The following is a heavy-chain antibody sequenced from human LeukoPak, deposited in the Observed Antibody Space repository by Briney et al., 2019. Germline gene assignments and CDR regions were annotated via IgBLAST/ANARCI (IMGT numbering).Heavy chain of an antibody. CDR3: ASDRLRGNSYLNWFDP. D-gene: IGHD4-23*01. Sequence: SETLSLTCTVSGGSISSYYWSWIRQPPGKGLEWIGYSYYSGSTNYNPSLKSRVTISVDTSKNQFSLKLSSVTAADTAVYYCASDRLRGNSYLNWFDPWGQGTLVTVSS. CDR2: SYYSGST. V-gene: IGHV4-59*01. CDR1: GGSISSYY. J-gene: IGHJ5*02.